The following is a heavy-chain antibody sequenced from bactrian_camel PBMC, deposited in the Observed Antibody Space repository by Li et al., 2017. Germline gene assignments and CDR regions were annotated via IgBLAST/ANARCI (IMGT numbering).Heavy chain of an antibody. CDR2: LLTLGGTT. CDR1: ETGDPGSAIF. J-gene: IGHJ4*01. CDR3: AAAPPPAAMQVLAKDSYKY. D-gene: IGHD3*01. Sequence: HVQLVESGGGSVEVGGSLRLSCAVSETGDPGSAIFLAWFRQAPGKEREGVAALLTLGGTTYYADSVKGRFTISQDNAQNTLYLQMNSLNSTDTAMYYCAAAPPPAAMQVLAKDSYKYWGQGTQVTVS. V-gene: IGHV3S54*01.